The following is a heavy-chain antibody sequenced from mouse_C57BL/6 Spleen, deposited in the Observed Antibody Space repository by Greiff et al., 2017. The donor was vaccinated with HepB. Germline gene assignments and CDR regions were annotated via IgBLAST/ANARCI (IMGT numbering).Heavy chain of an antibody. Sequence: QVQLQQSGAELARPGASVKLSCKASGYTFTSYGISWVKQRTGQGLEWIGEIYPRSGNTYYNEKFKGKATLTADKSSSTAYMELRSLTSEDSAVYFCAREGPITTVVATGYFDVWGTGTTVTVSS. J-gene: IGHJ1*03. CDR1: GYTFTSYG. V-gene: IGHV1-81*01. CDR3: AREGPITTVVATGYFDV. CDR2: IYPRSGNT. D-gene: IGHD1-1*01.